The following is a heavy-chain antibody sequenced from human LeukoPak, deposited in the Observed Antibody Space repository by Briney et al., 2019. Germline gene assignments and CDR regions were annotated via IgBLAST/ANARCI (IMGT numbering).Heavy chain of an antibody. CDR1: GFTVSSNY. CDR3: ARDRMGAILYFDS. Sequence: PGGSLRLSCAVSGFTVSSNYMSWVRQAPGKGLEWVSVIYSGGSTYYADSVKGRFTISRDNSKNTLYLQMNSLRAEDTAVYYCARDRMGAILYFDSWGQGTLVTVSS. J-gene: IGHJ4*02. V-gene: IGHV3-53*01. D-gene: IGHD1-26*01. CDR2: IYSGGST.